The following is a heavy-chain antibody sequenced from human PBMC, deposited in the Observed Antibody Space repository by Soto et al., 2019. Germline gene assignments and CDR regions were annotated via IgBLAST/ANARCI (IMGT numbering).Heavy chain of an antibody. Sequence: EVQLLESGGGLVQPGGSLRLSCAASGFTFSGYAMNWVRQAPGKGLEWVSVISGSGDSTYYADSVKGRFTISRDNSKNTLYLQMNSLRAEDTAVYYFARRSSGWYFEYWGQGTLVTVSS. CDR3: ARRSSGWYFEY. J-gene: IGHJ4*02. D-gene: IGHD6-19*01. CDR2: ISGSGDST. CDR1: GFTFSGYA. V-gene: IGHV3-23*01.